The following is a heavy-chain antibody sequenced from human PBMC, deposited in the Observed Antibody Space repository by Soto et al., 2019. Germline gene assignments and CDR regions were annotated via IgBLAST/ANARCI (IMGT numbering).Heavy chain of an antibody. CDR1: GSDFSTYS. CDR2: VSMDSDTI. CDR3: ARLYYDYV. J-gene: IGHJ6*02. D-gene: IGHD3-3*01. V-gene: IGHV3-48*02. Sequence: GGSLRLSCRASGSDFSTYSMNWVRQAPGKGLEWIAYVSMDSDTIHYADSVKGRFTISRDDAENSLFLQMNSLRDEDTATYYCARLYYDYVWGQGTTVTVSS.